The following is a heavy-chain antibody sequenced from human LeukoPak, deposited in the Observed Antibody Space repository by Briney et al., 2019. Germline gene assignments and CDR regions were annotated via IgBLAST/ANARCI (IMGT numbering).Heavy chain of an antibody. CDR1: GFTFSSYA. J-gene: IGHJ4*02. Sequence: GGSLRLSCAASGFTFSSYAMSWVRQAPGKGLEWVSAISGSGGSTYYADSVKGRFTISRDNSKNTLYLQMNSLRAEDTAVYYCAKGPYYYDSSGRSDYWGQGTLVTVSS. D-gene: IGHD3-22*01. CDR3: AKGPYYYDSSGRSDY. V-gene: IGHV3-23*01. CDR2: ISGSGGST.